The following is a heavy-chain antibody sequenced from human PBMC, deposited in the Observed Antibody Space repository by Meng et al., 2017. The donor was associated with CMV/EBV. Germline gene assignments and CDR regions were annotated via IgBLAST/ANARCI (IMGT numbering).Heavy chain of an antibody. CDR3: ARPTAGYSYGLVIRNNWFDP. D-gene: IGHD5-18*01. Sequence: LSLTCAASGFTFSSSGMHWVRQAPGKGLEWVAFIRYDGSNKYYADSVKGRFTISRDNSKNTLYLQMNSLRAEDTAVYYCARPTAGYSYGLVIRNNWFDPWGQGTLVTVSS. CDR2: IRYDGSNK. J-gene: IGHJ5*02. V-gene: IGHV3-30*02. CDR1: GFTFSSSG.